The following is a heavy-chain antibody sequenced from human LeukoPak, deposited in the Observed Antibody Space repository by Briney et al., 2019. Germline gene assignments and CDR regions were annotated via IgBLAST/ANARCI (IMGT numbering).Heavy chain of an antibody. D-gene: IGHD1-1*01. CDR1: GFTLRGYG. Sequence: GGSLRLSCAASGFTLRGYGMHWVRQAPGKGLEWVAFIRSDGSDKSYADSVRGRFTISRDNSENKLYLQINSLRVEDTAVYYCVKDTPTTGYHLDSWGQGTLVTVSS. J-gene: IGHJ4*02. V-gene: IGHV3-30*02. CDR2: IRSDGSDK. CDR3: VKDTPTTGYHLDS.